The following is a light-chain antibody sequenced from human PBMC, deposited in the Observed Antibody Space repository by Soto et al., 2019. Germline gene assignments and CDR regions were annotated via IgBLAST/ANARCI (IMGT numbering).Light chain of an antibody. Sequence: DIVLTQTPLSSPVTLGQPASISCRSSGSLVHSDGNTYLSWLQQRPGQAPRLLIYRVSNRFSGVPDRFSGSGTGTDFTLKISRVEAEGVGVYFCTQSTHFPRTFGQGTKVEI. J-gene: IGKJ1*01. CDR2: RVS. V-gene: IGKV2-24*01. CDR3: TQSTHFPRT. CDR1: GSLVHSDGNTY.